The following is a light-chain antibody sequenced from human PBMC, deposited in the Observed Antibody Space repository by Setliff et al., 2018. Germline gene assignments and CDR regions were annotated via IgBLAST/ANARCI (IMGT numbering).Light chain of an antibody. V-gene: IGLV2-18*02. CDR2: DVT. Sequence: QSALTQPPSVSGSRGQSVTISCTGTSSDVGNYNRVSWYQQPPGTAPKLMIYDVTNRPSGVPDRFSGSKSGNTASLTISGLQAEDEADYYCSSYTSSNTYDFGSGTKVTVL. CDR1: SSDVGNYNR. CDR3: SSYTSSNTYD. J-gene: IGLJ1*01.